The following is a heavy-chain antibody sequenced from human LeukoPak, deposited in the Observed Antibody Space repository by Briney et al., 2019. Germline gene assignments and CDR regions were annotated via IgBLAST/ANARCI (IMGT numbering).Heavy chain of an antibody. CDR1: GFTISSNY. CDR3: ARGGARQQVVENYFDY. V-gene: IGHV3-53*01. D-gene: IGHD6-13*01. CDR2: IYRGVT. J-gene: IGHJ4*02. Sequence: PGGSLRLSCAASGFTISSNYMSWVRQAPGKGLEWVSVIYRGVTYYADSVKGRFTVSRDNSKNTLYLQMNSLRAEDTAVYYCARGGARQQVVENYFDYWGQGTLVTVSS.